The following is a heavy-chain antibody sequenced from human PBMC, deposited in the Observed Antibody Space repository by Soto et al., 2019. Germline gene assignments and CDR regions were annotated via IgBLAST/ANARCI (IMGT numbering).Heavy chain of an antibody. V-gene: IGHV3-23*01. CDR1: EFTFSSNT. CDR2: ISNSGGST. J-gene: IGHJ1*01. D-gene: IGHD5-18*01. CDR3: ATTHDTYNNAYFPFHL. Sequence: EVQLLESGGGLVQPGGSLRLACAASEFTFSSNTMSWVRQAPGKGLEWVSSISNSGGSTYYADSVKGRFTISRDNSKNPLYLQMNGLRAEDTAVHSCATTHDTYNNAYFPFHLWGQGTLVTVSS.